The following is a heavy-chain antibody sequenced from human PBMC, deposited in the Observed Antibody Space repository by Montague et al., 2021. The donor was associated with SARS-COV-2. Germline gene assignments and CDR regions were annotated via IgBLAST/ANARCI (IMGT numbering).Heavy chain of an antibody. CDR1: GGSFSGYY. Sequence: SETLSLTCAVYGGSFSGYYWSWIRQPPGKGLEWIGEINHSGSTNYNQSLKSRVAISVDTSKNQFSLKLSSVTAADTAVYYCAIPMVRGFSRAFDIWGQGTMVTVSS. V-gene: IGHV4-34*01. D-gene: IGHD3-10*01. CDR3: AIPMVRGFSRAFDI. CDR2: INHSGST. J-gene: IGHJ3*02.